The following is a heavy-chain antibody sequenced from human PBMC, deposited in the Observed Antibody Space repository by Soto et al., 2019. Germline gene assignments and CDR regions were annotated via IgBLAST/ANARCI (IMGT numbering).Heavy chain of an antibody. CDR1: GFTFSTYA. CDR3: DGGKKRAFDI. Sequence: PGGSLRLSCAASGFTFSTYAMSWVRQVPGKGLEWVSCISGSGGTTYYADSVKGRFTISRDNSKNTLYLQMNSLRAEDTAVYYCDGGKKRAFDIWGQGTMVTVSS. CDR2: ISGSGGTT. D-gene: IGHD6-25*01. J-gene: IGHJ3*02. V-gene: IGHV3-23*01.